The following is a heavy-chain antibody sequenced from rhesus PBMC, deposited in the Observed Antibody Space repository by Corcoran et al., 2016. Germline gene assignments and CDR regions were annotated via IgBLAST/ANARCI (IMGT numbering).Heavy chain of an antibody. CDR1: AVSIRSAYW. CDR2: IHGRAGTT. V-gene: IGHV4-93*02. CDR3: ARHEGGEQGSFDV. D-gene: IGHD3-34*01. Sequence: QVQLQESGPAVVKPSETLSLTCAVSAVSIRSAYWWSWLRQSPGKGLEWIGGIHGRAGTTDDNPTLKRRVTSAIDTSKNQCSRRLTSGPAADTAVYYGARHEGGEQGSFDVWGPGVPVTVS. J-gene: IGHJ5-1*01.